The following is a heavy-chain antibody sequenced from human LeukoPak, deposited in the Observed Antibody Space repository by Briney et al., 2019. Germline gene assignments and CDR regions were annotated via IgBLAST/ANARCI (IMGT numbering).Heavy chain of an antibody. D-gene: IGHD3-22*01. CDR2: IKQDGSEK. Sequence: GGSLRLSCAASGFSFSSYWMTWVRQAPGKGLEWVANIKQDGSEKYYVDSVKGRFTISRDNAKNSLYLQMNSLRAEDTAVYYCARIYYDSSGYRLFDYWGQGILVTVSS. J-gene: IGHJ4*02. CDR1: GFSFSSYW. CDR3: ARIYYDSSGYRLFDY. V-gene: IGHV3-7*04.